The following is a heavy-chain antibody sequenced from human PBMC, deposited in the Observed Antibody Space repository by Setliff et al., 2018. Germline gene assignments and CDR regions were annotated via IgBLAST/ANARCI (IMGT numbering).Heavy chain of an antibody. CDR2: IHASGRT. D-gene: IGHD5-12*01. CDR3: AREANNYIVDALARPVGFDY. Sequence: SETLSLTCTVSGGSITSGSFYWSWIRQPAGKKLEWIGRIHASGRTYNSPSLKSRVTLSVDTSKNQFFLKLSSVTAADTAVYYCAREANNYIVDALARPVGFDYWGQGSLVTVSS. V-gene: IGHV4-61*02. J-gene: IGHJ4*02. CDR1: GGSITSGSFY.